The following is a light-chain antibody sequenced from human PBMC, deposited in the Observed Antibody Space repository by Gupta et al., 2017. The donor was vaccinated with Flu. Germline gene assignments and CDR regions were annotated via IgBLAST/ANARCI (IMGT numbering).Light chain of an antibody. V-gene: IGLV1-40*01. CDR1: TTNIGGHDN. CDR2: GDT. Sequence: TISCTGSTTNIGGHDNVSWYQHHPGTAPKLLIYGDTSRPSGIPNRFSGSKSGTSASLTITGLQAEDEAVYYCQSYKSRPTIWVFGGGTKVTVL. J-gene: IGLJ3*02. CDR3: QSYKSRPTIWV.